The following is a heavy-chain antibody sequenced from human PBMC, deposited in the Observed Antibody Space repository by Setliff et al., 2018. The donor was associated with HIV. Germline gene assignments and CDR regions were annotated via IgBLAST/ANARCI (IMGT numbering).Heavy chain of an antibody. CDR1: GASTSDNIYY. J-gene: IGHJ4*02. CDR3: ARVRDYGGNFFDY. V-gene: IGHV4-39*07. Sequence: SETLSLTCSVTGASTSDNIYYWGWIRHSPGKGLEWIASAHYSGAIFYNPSLKSRVTISVDTSKNQFSLRLTSVTAADTAVYYCARVRDYGGNFFDYWGQGTLVTVSS. D-gene: IGHD4-17*01. CDR2: AHYSGAI.